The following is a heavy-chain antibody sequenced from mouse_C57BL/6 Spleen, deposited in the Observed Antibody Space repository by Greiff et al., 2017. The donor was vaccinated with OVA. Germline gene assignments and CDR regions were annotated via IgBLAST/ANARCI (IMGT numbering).Heavy chain of an antibody. J-gene: IGHJ1*03. CDR3: ARHYSNYGYFDV. Sequence: EVQLQQSGPELVKPGASVKISCKASGYSFTGYYMNWVKQSPEKSLEWIGEINPSTGGTTYNQKFQAKATLTVDKSSSTAYMQLKSLTSEDSAVYYCARHYSNYGYFDVWGTGTTVTVSS. CDR1: GYSFTGYY. CDR2: INPSTGGT. V-gene: IGHV1-42*01. D-gene: IGHD2-5*01.